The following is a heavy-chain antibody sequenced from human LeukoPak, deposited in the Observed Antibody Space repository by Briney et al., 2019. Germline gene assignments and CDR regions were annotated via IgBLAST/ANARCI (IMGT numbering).Heavy chain of an antibody. CDR2: IYYSGST. D-gene: IGHD2-21*02. J-gene: IGHJ4*02. CDR3: AREVTPYLGFDY. Sequence: SQTLSLTCAVSGGSISSGGYYWSWIRQPPGKGLEWIGYIYYSGSTNYNPSLKSRVTISVDTFKNQFSLKLSSVTAADTAVYYCAREVTPYLGFDYWGQGTLVTVSS. CDR1: GGSISSGGYY. V-gene: IGHV4-61*08.